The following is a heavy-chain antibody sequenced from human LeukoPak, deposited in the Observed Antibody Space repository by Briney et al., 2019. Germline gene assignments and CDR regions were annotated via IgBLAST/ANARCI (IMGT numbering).Heavy chain of an antibody. J-gene: IGHJ4*02. CDR1: GFTFSDYY. Sequence: PGGSLRLSCAASGFTFSDYYMSWIRQAPGKGLEWVSYISSSGSTIYYADSVKGRLTISRDNAKNSLYLQVNSLRAEDTAVYYCARDLDYYGSGSYAGYWGQGTLVTVSS. V-gene: IGHV3-11*01. D-gene: IGHD3-10*01. CDR2: ISSSGSTI. CDR3: ARDLDYYGSGSYAGY.